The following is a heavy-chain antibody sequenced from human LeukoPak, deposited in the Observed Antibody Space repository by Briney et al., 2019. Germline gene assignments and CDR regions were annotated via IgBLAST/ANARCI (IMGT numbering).Heavy chain of an antibody. Sequence: GGSLRLSCAASGFTFSSYAMHWVRQALGKGLEWVAVISYDGSNKYYADSVKGRFTIFRDNSKNTLYLQMNSLRAEDTAVYYCARDLDQYSGRFGGFGHDFWGQGTLVTVSS. CDR3: ARDLDQYSGRFGGFGHDF. CDR2: ISYDGSNK. J-gene: IGHJ4*02. D-gene: IGHD1-26*01. CDR1: GFTFSSYA. V-gene: IGHV3-30*04.